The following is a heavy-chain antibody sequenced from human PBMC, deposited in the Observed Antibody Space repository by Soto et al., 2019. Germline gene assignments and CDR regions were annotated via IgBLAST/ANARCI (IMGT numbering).Heavy chain of an antibody. CDR3: VRGILS. CDR1: GGSISSGGYY. V-gene: IGHV4-31*03. CDR2: IHHSGST. J-gene: IGHJ1*01. Sequence: SETLSLTCNVSGGSISSGGYYWTWIRQHPGKGLEWIGNIHHSGSTFYNPSLKSRVSISVDTSKNQFSLKLSSVTAADTAVYFCVRGILSWGQGTLVTVS.